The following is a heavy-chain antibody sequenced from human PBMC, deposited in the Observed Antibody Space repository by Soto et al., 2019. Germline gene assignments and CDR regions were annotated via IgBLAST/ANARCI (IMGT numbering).Heavy chain of an antibody. J-gene: IGHJ4*02. CDR1: GDSISSGGYY. V-gene: IGHV4-31*03. CDR3: ASTYYTGSSGPFDY. CDR2: IYYSGTT. D-gene: IGHD3-22*01. Sequence: QVQLQASGPGLVKPSQTLSLTCTVSGDSISSGGYYWSWIRQHPGKGLEWIGYIYYSGTTYYNPSLESRGTISADTSENQFSLKVNSVTVADTAVYYCASTYYTGSSGPFDYWGQGTLVTVSS.